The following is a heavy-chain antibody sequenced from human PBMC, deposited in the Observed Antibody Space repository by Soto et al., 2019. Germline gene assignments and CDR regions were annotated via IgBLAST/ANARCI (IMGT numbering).Heavy chain of an antibody. CDR3: ARKVPLSTSLPLYWDFDL. V-gene: IGHV3-23*01. J-gene: IGHJ2*01. CDR1: GFTFINYA. D-gene: IGHD2-2*01. CDR2: VSGGGDTT. Sequence: EVQLLESGGGLVQPGGSLRLSCEGSGFTFINYAMNWVRQAPGKGLEWVSAVSGGGDTTFYADSVKGRFTISRDNSKNTVSLQINSLGVDDTAVYYCARKVPLSTSLPLYWDFDLWGRGTLVTVSS.